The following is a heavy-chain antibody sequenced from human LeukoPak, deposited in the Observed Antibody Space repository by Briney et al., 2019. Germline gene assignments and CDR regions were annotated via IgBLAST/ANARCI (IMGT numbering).Heavy chain of an antibody. V-gene: IGHV3-21*01. CDR2: ISSSSSYI. D-gene: IGHD3-9*01. CDR3: ARGSDILTGYQYYYYYGMDV. CDR1: GFTFSSYS. J-gene: IGHJ6*02. Sequence: PGGSLRLSCAASGFTFSSYSMNWVRQAPGKGLEWVSSISSSSSYIYYADSVKGRFTISRDNAKNSLYLQMNSLRAEDTAVYYCARGSDILTGYQYYYYYGMDVWGQGTTVTVSS.